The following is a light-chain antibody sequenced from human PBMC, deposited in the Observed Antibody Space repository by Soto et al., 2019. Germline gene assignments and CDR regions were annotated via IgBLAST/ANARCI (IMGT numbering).Light chain of an antibody. CDR3: SSYAGSNNPVI. V-gene: IGLV2-8*01. J-gene: IGLJ2*01. Sequence: QSVLTQPPSASGSPGQSVTISCTGTSSDVGGYNYVSWYQQHPGKAPKFLIFEVSRRPSGVPDRFSGSKSANTASLTVSGLQSDDEAEYYCSSYAGSNNPVIFGGGTKVTVL. CDR2: EVS. CDR1: SSDVGGYNY.